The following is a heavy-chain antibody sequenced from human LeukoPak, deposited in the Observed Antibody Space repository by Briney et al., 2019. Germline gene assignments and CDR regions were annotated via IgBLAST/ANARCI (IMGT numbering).Heavy chain of an antibody. CDR1: GFTSSSHA. J-gene: IGHJ4*02. CDR2: ISGGGRTT. CDR3: AKNVVVKRYIDF. V-gene: IGHV3-23*01. Sequence: GGSLRLSCSAYGFTSSSHAMSWVRQAPGKGLQWVAVISGGGRTTEYEDFVKGRFTISRDNSKNTLSLQMNSLTVEDTARYFCAKNVVVKRYIDFWGQGTLVTVSS. D-gene: IGHD2-15*01.